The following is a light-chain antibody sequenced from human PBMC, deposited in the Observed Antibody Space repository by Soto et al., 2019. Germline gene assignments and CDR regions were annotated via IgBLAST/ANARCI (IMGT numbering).Light chain of an antibody. J-gene: IGKJ1*01. V-gene: IGKV3D-20*02. CDR1: QSVAGSS. CDR2: GAS. CDR3: QQRDNWPQT. Sequence: EIVLTQSPGTLSLSPGERATLSCRASQSVAGSSLAWYQQKPGQAPRLLMFGASSRATGIPARFSGSGSGTDFTLIISRLEAEDFAVYYCQQRDNWPQTFGQGTKVDIK.